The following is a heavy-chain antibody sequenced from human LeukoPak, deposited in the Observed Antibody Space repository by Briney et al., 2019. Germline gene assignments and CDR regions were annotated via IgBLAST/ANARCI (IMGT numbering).Heavy chain of an antibody. V-gene: IGHV3-53*01. D-gene: IGHD2-2*01. Sequence: GGSLRLSCAASGFTVSSNYMSWVRQAPGKGLEWVSVIYSGGSTYYADSVKGRFTISRDNSKNTLYLQMNSLRAEDTAVYYCAKGGPAAMSGFDYWGQGTLVTVSS. CDR2: IYSGGST. J-gene: IGHJ4*02. CDR3: AKGGPAAMSGFDY. CDR1: GFTVSSNY.